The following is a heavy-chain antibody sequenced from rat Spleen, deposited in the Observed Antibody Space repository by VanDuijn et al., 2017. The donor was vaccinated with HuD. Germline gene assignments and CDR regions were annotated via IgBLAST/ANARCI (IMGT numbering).Heavy chain of an antibody. CDR3: ATLTPLFAY. V-gene: IGHV5-25*01. CDR2: ISSGGGNT. Sequence: EVQLVESGGGLVQPGRSLKLSCAASGFTFTNYDMAWVRQAPAKGLEWIASISSGGGNTYYRDSVKGRFTISRDDAQSTLYLQMDSLRSEDTATCYCATLTPLFAYWGQGTLVTVSS. D-gene: IGHD3-4*01. J-gene: IGHJ3*01. CDR1: GFTFTNYD.